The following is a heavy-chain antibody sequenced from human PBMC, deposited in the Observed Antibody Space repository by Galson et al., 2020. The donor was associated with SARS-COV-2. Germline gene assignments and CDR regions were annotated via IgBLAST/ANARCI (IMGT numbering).Heavy chain of an antibody. D-gene: IGHD2-2*01. CDR2: ISSDGNNL. J-gene: IGHJ3*02. V-gene: IGHV3-30-3*01. CDR3: ARDRPHQPLIVVTYDAFDI. CDR1: GFTFSRYA. Sequence: TGGSLRLSCAASGFTFSRYAMHWVRQTPGKGLEWVAVISSDGNNLYYADSVKGRFTISRDNSRNTLYLQMNSLRPEDTAVYFCARDRPHQPLIVVTYDAFDIWGQGTMVTVSS.